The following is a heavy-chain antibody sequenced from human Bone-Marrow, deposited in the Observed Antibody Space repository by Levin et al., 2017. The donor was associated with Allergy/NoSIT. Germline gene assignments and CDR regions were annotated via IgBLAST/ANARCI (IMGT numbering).Heavy chain of an antibody. Sequence: PGGSLRLSCAPSGFTFSDHHMSWIRQAPGKGLEWISYISNSGRTIFYADSVKGRFTISRDNAKNSLYLQMNSLRADDTAVYYCARAKDYGGNFPGYWGQGTLVTVSS. CDR3: ARAKDYGGNFPGY. CDR1: GFTFSDHH. CDR2: ISNSGRTI. V-gene: IGHV3-11*01. J-gene: IGHJ4*02. D-gene: IGHD4-23*01.